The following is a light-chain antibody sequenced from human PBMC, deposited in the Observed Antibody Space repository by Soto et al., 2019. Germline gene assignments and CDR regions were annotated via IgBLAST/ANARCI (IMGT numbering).Light chain of an antibody. CDR2: GAL. CDR1: QSVSSSY. V-gene: IGKV3D-20*01. J-gene: IGKJ1*01. CDR3: QQYGSSPWP. Sequence: EIVLTQSPATLSLSPGDRATLSCGASQSVSSSYLAWFQQKPGLAPRLLIYGALSRATGIPDRFSGSGSGTDFTLTISRREPEDFAMYYCQQYGSSPWPVGQGTKVEIK.